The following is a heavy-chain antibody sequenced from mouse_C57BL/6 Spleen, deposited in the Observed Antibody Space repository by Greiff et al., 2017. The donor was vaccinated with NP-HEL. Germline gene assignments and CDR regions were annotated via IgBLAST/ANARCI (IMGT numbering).Heavy chain of an antibody. CDR2: ISTLAYSI. Sequence: EVMLVESGGGLVQPGGSLKLSCAASGFTFSDYGMPWVRQAPRKGPEWVAFISTLAYSIYYANTLTGRFTISRENAKNTLYLEMSRLRSEDTAVYYGARHRYGSSYGYFGGWGKGATLSVAS. V-gene: IGHV5-15*01. J-gene: IGHJ2*01. CDR3: ARHRYGSSYGYFGG. CDR1: GFTFSDYG. D-gene: IGHD1-1*01.